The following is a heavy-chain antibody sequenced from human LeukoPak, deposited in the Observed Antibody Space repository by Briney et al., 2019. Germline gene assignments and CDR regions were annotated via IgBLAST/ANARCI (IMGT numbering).Heavy chain of an antibody. Sequence: GGSLRLSCAASGFTVSSNYMSWVRQAPGKGLEWVSVIYSSGSTYYADSVKGSFTLSRDNSKNTLYLQMTSLRAAHMAVYYCARSRHCSSTSCHGFPLLFDYWGQGTLVTVSS. CDR1: GFTVSSNY. CDR2: IYSSGST. J-gene: IGHJ4*02. D-gene: IGHD2-2*01. V-gene: IGHV3-66*01. CDR3: ARSRHCSSTSCHGFPLLFDY.